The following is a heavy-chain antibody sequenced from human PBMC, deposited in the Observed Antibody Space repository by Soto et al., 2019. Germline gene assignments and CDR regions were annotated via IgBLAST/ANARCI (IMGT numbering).Heavy chain of an antibody. CDR3: ASRSATVLSLTY. J-gene: IGHJ4*02. CDR2: VAHDGTSK. V-gene: IGHV3-30-3*01. Sequence: PGGSLRLSCAASGFSFSDHAMHWVRRAPGKGLEWVALVAHDGTSKYYAGSVKGRFTISSDKSSNTLFLQMDSLDTEDTAVYYCASRSATVLSLTYWGPGTEVTVSS. CDR1: GFSFSDHA. D-gene: IGHD2-8*01.